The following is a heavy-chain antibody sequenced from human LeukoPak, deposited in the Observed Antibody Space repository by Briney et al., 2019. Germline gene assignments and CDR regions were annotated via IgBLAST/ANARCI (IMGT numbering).Heavy chain of an antibody. Sequence: ASVKVSCKASGYTFTGYYMHWVRQAPGQGLEWMGWINPNSGGTNYAQKLQGRVTMTRDTSISTAYMELGSLRSDDTAVYYCAGVGYIAAAGYYYYYYGMDVWGQGTTVTVSS. V-gene: IGHV1-2*02. J-gene: IGHJ6*02. CDR3: AGVGYIAAAGYYYYYYGMDV. CDR1: GYTFTGYY. CDR2: INPNSGGT. D-gene: IGHD6-13*01.